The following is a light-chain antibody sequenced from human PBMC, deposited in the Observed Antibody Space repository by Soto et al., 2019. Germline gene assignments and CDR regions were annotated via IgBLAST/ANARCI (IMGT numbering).Light chain of an antibody. CDR2: DAS. V-gene: IGKV1-33*01. CDR1: QDISNY. J-gene: IGKJ3*01. Sequence: DIQMTQSPSSLSASVGDRVTITCQASQDISNYLNWYQQKPGKAPKLLIYDASNLETGVPSRFSGSGSGTDSTFNISSLQPEDIATYNCQQYDNRPFRVTLGPVTKVDIK. CDR3: QQYDNRPFRVT.